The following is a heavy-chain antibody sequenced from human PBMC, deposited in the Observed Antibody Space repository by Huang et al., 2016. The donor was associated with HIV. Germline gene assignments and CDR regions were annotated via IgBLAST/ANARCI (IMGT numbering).Heavy chain of an antibody. J-gene: IGHJ3*02. D-gene: IGHD2-21*02. CDR1: GYTFTNYG. CDR2: INTDTGKP. Sequence: QVQLVQSGSELKKPGASVKVSCKASGYTFTNYGVHWVRQAPGQGLEWMVLINTDTGKPRYAQGLTGRFGFSLDTSVNTAYLQISSLKAADSAIYYCVRVRRVMDTYCVADCSTLEAFDIWGQGTVVTVSA. CDR3: VRVRRVMDTYCVADCSTLEAFDI. V-gene: IGHV7-4-1*02.